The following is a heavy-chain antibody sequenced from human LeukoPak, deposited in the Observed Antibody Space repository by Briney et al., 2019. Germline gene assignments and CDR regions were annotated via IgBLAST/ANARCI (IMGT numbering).Heavy chain of an antibody. D-gene: IGHD2-2*02. V-gene: IGHV3-21*01. CDR3: APEVGYSSSTSCSTDY. J-gene: IGHJ4*02. CDR1: GFTFSSYS. Sequence: GGSLRLSCAASGFTFSSYSMNWVRRAPGKGLEWVLSISSSSSYIYYADSVKGRFTISRNNAKNLLYMQMNSLRAEDTAVYYCAPEVGYSSSTSCSTDYWGQGTLVTVSS. CDR2: ISSSSSYI.